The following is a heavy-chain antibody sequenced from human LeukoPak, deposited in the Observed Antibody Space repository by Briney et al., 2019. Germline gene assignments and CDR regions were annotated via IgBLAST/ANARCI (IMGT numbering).Heavy chain of an antibody. D-gene: IGHD6-19*01. CDR2: ISGDGSTT. CDR3: AKDAVRYSSGWDLDY. V-gene: IGHV3-43*02. J-gene: IGHJ4*02. CDR1: GFTFNDYA. Sequence: HPGGSLRLSCAASGFTFNDYAMHWVRQCPGKGLEWVSLISGDGSTTNYADSVKGRFTISRDNSKNSLYLQMNSLRTEDTALYYCAKDAVRYSSGWDLDYWGQGTLVTVSS.